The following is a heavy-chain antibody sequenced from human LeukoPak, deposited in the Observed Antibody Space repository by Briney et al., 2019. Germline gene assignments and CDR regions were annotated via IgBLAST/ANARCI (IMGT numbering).Heavy chain of an antibody. CDR3: AREYGSGSYYLRGTFDP. D-gene: IGHD3-10*01. Sequence: GASVKVSCKASGYTLTSYYMHWVRQAPGQGLQWMGWINPNSGGTNYAQKFQGRVTMTTDTSTSTAYMELRSLRSDDTAVYYCAREYGSGSYYLRGTFDPWGQGTLVTVSS. J-gene: IGHJ5*02. CDR1: GYTLTSYY. V-gene: IGHV1-2*02. CDR2: INPNSGGT.